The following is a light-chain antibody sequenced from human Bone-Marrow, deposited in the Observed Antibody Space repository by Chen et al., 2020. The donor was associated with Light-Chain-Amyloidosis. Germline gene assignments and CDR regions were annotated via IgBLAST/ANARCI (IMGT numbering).Light chain of an antibody. CDR3: QVWDRSSDRPV. CDR1: NIGSTS. CDR2: DDS. Sequence: SYVLTQPSSVSVAPGQTATIACGGNNIGSTSVHWYQQTPGQAPLLAVYDDSDRPSGIPERLSGSNSGNTATLTISRVEAGDEGDYYCQVWDRSSDRPVFGGGTKLTVL. J-gene: IGLJ3*02. V-gene: IGLV3-21*02.